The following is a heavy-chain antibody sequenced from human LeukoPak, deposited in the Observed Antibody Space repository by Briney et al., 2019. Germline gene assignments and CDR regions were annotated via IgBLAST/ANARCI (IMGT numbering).Heavy chain of an antibody. CDR3: ARVRKERITIFGVVIIQFGDYYYYMDV. CDR1: GGSISSPY. D-gene: IGHD3-3*01. V-gene: IGHV4-59*11. CDR2: IYYSGST. Sequence: PSETLSLTCTVSGGSISSPYWSWIRQPPGKGLEWIGYIYYSGSTNYNPSLKSRVTISVDTSKNQFSLKLSSVTAADTAVYYCARVRKERITIFGVVIIQFGDYYYYMDVWGKGTTVTVSS. J-gene: IGHJ6*03.